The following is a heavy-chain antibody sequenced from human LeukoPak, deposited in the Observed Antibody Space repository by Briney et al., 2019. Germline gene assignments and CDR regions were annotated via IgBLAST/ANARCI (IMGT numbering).Heavy chain of an antibody. Sequence: SETLSLTCTVSGGSISSGSYYWGWIRQPPGTGLEWIGSMYHSGSTYYNPSLKSRVTISVDTSKNQFSLKLSSVTAADTAMYYCARGTLYSGWSYYFDYWGQGSQVTVSS. CDR2: MYHSGST. CDR3: ARGTLYSGWSYYFDY. CDR1: GGSISSGSYY. V-gene: IGHV4-39*07. J-gene: IGHJ4*02. D-gene: IGHD6-19*01.